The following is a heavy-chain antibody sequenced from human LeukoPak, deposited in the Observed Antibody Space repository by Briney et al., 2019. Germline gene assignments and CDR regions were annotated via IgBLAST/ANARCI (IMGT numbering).Heavy chain of an antibody. V-gene: IGHV3-23*01. CDR1: GFTFSSYA. J-gene: IGHJ4*02. Sequence: GGSLRLSCAASGFTFSSYAMNWVRQAPGKGLEWVSAISGSDGSTYYADSVKGRFTISRDSSKNTLYLQMNSLRAEDTAVYYCAKCKVVAATMGRFDYWGQGTLVTVSS. D-gene: IGHD2-15*01. CDR3: AKCKVVAATMGRFDY. CDR2: ISGSDGST.